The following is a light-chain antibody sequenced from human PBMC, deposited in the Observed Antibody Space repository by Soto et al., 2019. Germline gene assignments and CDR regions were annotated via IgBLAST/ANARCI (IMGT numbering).Light chain of an antibody. J-gene: IGLJ2*01. CDR3: AAWDDRLSGLV. Sequence: QSALTQPASVSGSPGQSITISCTGTSSDVGTRNFVSWYQQHPGKAPKLMIYQVTNRPSGIPDRFSGSKSATSASLAISGLRSEDGADYYCAAWDDRLSGLVFGGGTKLTVL. CDR1: SSDVGTRNF. V-gene: IGLV2-14*01. CDR2: QVT.